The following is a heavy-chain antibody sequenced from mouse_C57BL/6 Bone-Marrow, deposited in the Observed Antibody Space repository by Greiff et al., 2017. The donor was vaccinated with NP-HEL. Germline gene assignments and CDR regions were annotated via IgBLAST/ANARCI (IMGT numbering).Heavy chain of an antibody. V-gene: IGHV1-54*01. J-gene: IGHJ2*01. CDR2: INPGSGGT. CDR1: GYAFTNYL. D-gene: IGHD1-1*01. CDR3: ARLYYYGSSPFDY. Sequence: QVQLQQSGAELVRPGTSVKVSCKASGYAFTNYLIEWVKQRPGQGLEWIGVINPGSGGTNYNEKFKGKATLIADKSSSTAYMQLSSLTSEDSAVYFCARLYYYGSSPFDYWGQGTTLTVSS.